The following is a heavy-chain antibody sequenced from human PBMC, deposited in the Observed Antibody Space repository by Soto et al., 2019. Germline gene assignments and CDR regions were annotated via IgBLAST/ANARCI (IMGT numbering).Heavy chain of an antibody. Sequence: QVQLVQSGTEVKKPGSSVKVSCKASGGTFRNYPINWVRQAPGQGLEWMGSIFPLTDIPDYAQNFQARLTISADKSPSTAHMELSSLTSDYTSMYFCARGPLVVLNYFESWGQGPLVTVSS. V-gene: IGHV1-69*02. J-gene: IGHJ4*02. CDR3: ARGPLVVLNYFES. CDR1: GGTFRNYP. CDR2: IFPLTDIP.